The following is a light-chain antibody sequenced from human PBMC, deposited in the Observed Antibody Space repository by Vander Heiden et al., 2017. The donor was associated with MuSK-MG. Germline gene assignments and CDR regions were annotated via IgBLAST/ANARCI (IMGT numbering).Light chain of an antibody. Sequence: DIQMTQSPSSLSASIGDRVTITCRASQPINSYLNWYQQKPGRAPKLLIYSASNLQGWVPSRFSGSGSGAVFTLTISKLQPEDFATYSCQQSDSIPQTFGHGTKVDIK. V-gene: IGKV1-39*01. CDR1: QPINSY. CDR3: QQSDSIPQT. CDR2: SAS. J-gene: IGKJ3*01.